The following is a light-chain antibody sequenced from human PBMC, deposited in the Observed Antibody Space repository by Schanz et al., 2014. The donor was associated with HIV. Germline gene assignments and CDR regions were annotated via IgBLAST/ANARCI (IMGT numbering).Light chain of an antibody. J-gene: IGLJ2*01. CDR2: SNN. Sequence: QSVLTQRPSVSGTPGQRVTISCSGSNSKIGSSSINWYRQLPGTAPKLLIYSNNQRPSGVPDRFSGSKSGTSASLAISGLQSEDEADYYCAAWDDSLNGVVFGGGTKLTVL. V-gene: IGLV1-44*01. CDR1: NSKIGSSS. CDR3: AAWDDSLNGVV.